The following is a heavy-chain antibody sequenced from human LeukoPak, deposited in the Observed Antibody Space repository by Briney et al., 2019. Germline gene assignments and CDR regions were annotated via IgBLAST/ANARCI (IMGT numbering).Heavy chain of an antibody. Sequence: SETLSLTCAVYGGSFSGYYWSWIRQPPGKGLKWIGEINHRGSTNYNPSLKSRVTISLDTSRNQFSLRLSSVTAADTAVYYCARSRDAFGGVVSIWLYWGQGTLVTVSS. V-gene: IGHV4-34*01. J-gene: IGHJ4*02. CDR3: ARSRDAFGGVVSIWLY. D-gene: IGHD5-24*01. CDR1: GGSFSGYY. CDR2: INHRGST.